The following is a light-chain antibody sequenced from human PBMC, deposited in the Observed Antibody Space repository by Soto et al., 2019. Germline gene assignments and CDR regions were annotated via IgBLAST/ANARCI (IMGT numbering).Light chain of an antibody. CDR1: SSDVGGYNY. V-gene: IGLV2-8*01. CDR3: SSYAGSSNV. Sequence: ALTQPPSASGSPGQSVAISCTGTSSDVGGYNYVSWYQQHPGKAPKLMIYEVNKRPPGVPDRFSGSKSGNTASLTVSGLQAEDEADYYCSSYAGSSNVFGTGTKVTVL. CDR2: EVN. J-gene: IGLJ1*01.